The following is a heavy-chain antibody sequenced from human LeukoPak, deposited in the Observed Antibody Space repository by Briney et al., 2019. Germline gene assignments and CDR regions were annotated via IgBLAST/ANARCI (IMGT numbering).Heavy chain of an antibody. CDR1: GFTFSSYG. CDR2: IWYDGSNK. CDR3: ARSPYRITMIVGLWYFDY. J-gene: IGHJ4*02. Sequence: GGSLRLSCAASGFTFSSYGMHWVRQAPGKGLEWVAVIWYDGSNKYYADSVKGRFTISRDNSKNTLYLQMNSLRAEDTAVYYCARSPYRITMIVGLWYFDYWGQGTLVTVSS. V-gene: IGHV3-33*01. D-gene: IGHD3-22*01.